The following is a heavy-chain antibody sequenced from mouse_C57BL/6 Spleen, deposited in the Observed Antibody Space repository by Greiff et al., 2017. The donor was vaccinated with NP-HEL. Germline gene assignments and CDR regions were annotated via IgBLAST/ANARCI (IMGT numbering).Heavy chain of an antibody. CDR1: GYTFTSYW. CDR3: AKEYAMDY. V-gene: IGHV1-50*01. Sequence: VQLQQPGAELVKPGASVKLSCKASGYTFTSYWMQWVKQRPGQGLEWIGEIDPSDSYTNYNQKFKGKATLTVDTSSSTAYMQLSSLTSEDSAVYYCAKEYAMDYWGQGTSVTVSS. CDR2: IDPSDSYT. J-gene: IGHJ4*01.